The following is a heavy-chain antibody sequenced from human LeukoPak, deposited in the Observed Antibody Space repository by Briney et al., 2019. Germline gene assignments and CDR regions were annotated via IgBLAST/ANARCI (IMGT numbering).Heavy chain of an antibody. D-gene: IGHD6-6*01. V-gene: IGHV3-48*01. CDR2: ISHGSGLL. Sequence: GGSLRLSCAASGFSFSTYSMNWVRQARGKGLEWVSYISHGSGLLFYADSVRGRFTISRDDARDSLYLQMNSLRAEDTAVYYCARDQGAARPRGYFDYWGQGTLVTVSS. J-gene: IGHJ4*02. CDR1: GFSFSTYS. CDR3: ARDQGAARPRGYFDY.